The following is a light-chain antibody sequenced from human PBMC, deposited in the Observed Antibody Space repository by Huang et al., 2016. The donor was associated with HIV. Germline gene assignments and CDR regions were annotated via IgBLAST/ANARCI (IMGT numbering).Light chain of an antibody. CDR3: MQALHTPYT. Sequence: DIVMIQSPLSLPVTPGEPASISCTSSRSLAHSNGYNYLDWYLQKPGQSPQLLIFLGSNRASGVPDRFSGSGSGTYFSLKISRVEAEDVGVYYCMQALHTPYTFGQGTKLEIK. V-gene: IGKV2-28*01. CDR2: LGS. J-gene: IGKJ2*01. CDR1: RSLAHSNGYNY.